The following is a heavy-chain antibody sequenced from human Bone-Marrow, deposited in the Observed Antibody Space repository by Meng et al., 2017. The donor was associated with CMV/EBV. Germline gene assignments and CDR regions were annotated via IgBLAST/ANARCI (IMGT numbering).Heavy chain of an antibody. D-gene: IGHD6-19*01. V-gene: IGHV1-69*12. J-gene: IGHJ4*02. Sequence: QGQLVQSGAVVKKPGAPVKVSCKAAGGTFSSYSSSWVRQAPGQGLEWMGGIIPIFGTANYAQKFQGRVTITADESTSTAYMELSSLRSEDTAVYYCASPIAVAGYYFDYWGQGTLVTVSS. CDR1: GGTFSSYS. CDR3: ASPIAVAGYYFDY. CDR2: IIPIFGTA.